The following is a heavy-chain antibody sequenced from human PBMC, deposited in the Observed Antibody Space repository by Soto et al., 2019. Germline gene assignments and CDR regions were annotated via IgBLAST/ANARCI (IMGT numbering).Heavy chain of an antibody. CDR3: ARDRDIVVVPAATNNWFDP. Sequence: SETLSLTCAVSGYSISSGYYWGWIRQPPGKGLEWIGSIYHSGSTYYNPSLKSRVTISVDTSKNQFSLKLSSVTAADTAVYYCARDRDIVVVPAATNNWFDPWGQGTLVTVSS. V-gene: IGHV4-38-2*02. CDR1: GYSISSGYY. CDR2: IYHSGST. D-gene: IGHD2-2*01. J-gene: IGHJ5*02.